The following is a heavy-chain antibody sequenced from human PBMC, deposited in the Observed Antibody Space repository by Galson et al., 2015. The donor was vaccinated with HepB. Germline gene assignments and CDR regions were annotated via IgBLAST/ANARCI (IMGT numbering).Heavy chain of an antibody. D-gene: IGHD2-21*01. CDR3: ARRCGGDCYFSALDY. J-gene: IGHJ4*02. Sequence: SLRLSCAASGXXXXXXXXXXXXXAPGKGLXXXAXXXYDXXXKYYADSVKGRFTISRDNSKNTLYLQMNSLRAEDTAVYYCARRCGGDCYFSALDYWGQGTLVTVSS. CDR2: XXYDXXXK. V-gene: IGHV3-30*07. CDR1: GXXXXXXX.